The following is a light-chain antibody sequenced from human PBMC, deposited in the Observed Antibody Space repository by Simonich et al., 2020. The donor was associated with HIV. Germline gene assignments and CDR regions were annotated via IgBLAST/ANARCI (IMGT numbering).Light chain of an antibody. Sequence: EIVMTQSPATLSVSPGERATLSCRASQSVSSHLAWYQQKPGQAPRLLIHDVSNRATGIPARFSGSGSGTDFTLTISSLESEDFAVYYCQQMKTFGQGTKVEIK. CDR3: QQMKT. V-gene: IGKV3-11*01. CDR1: QSVSSH. J-gene: IGKJ1*01. CDR2: DVS.